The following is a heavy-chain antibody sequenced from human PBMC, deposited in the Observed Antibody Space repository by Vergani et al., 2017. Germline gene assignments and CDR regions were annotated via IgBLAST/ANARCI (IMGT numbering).Heavy chain of an antibody. V-gene: IGHV5-51*01. CDR2: IYPGDSDT. CDR1: GYSFTSYW. D-gene: IGHD1-20*01. Sequence: EVQLVQSGAEVKTPGESLKISCKGSGYSFTSYWIGWVRQLPGKGLEWMGIIYPGDSDTRYSPSFQGQVTISAAKSISTAYLQWSSLKASDTAMYYCARRITGTVYAFDIWGQGTMVTVSS. CDR3: ARRITGTVYAFDI. J-gene: IGHJ3*02.